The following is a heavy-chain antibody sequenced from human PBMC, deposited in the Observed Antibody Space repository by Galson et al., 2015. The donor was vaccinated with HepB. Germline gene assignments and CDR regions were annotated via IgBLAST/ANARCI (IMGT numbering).Heavy chain of an antibody. CDR2: ISSGSSTK. Sequence: SLRLSCAASGFTFSSYSMHWVRQAPGKGLEWISYISSGSSTKYYADSLKGRFTISRDNAKNSLYLQVDSLRDEDTAVYYCARGSWYFDLRGRGTLVTVSS. CDR1: GFTFSSYS. J-gene: IGHJ2*01. V-gene: IGHV3-48*02. CDR3: ARGSWYFDL.